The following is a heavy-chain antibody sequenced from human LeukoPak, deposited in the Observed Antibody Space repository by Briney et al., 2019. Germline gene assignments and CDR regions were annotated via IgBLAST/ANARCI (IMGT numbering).Heavy chain of an antibody. V-gene: IGHV4-30-4*08. CDR2: IYYSGST. J-gene: IGHJ3*02. CDR3: GSDQRQIGAFDI. CDR1: GGSISSGDYY. Sequence: SQTLSLTCTVSGGSISSGDYYWSWSPQPPGKGLGWVVYIYYSGSTYYNPSLKSRVTIPVDTSKNQFSLKLSSVTAADTAVYYCGSDQRQIGAFDIWGQGTMVTVSS. D-gene: IGHD2-15*01.